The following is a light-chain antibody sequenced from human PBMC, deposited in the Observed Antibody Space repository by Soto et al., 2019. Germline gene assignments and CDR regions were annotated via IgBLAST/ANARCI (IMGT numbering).Light chain of an antibody. CDR1: SGSVSTSYY. V-gene: IGLV8-61*01. J-gene: IGLJ2*01. CDR2: STS. Sequence: QTVVTQEPSFSVSPGGTVTLTCGLSSGSVSTSYYPSWYQQTPGQAPRMLIYSTSTRSSGVPDRFSGSILGNRAALTITGAQTDDESDYYCVLYMGSGIRVFGGGTKLTVL. CDR3: VLYMGSGIRV.